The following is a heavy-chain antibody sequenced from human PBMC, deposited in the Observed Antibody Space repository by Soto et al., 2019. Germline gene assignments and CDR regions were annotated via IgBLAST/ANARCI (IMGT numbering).Heavy chain of an antibody. D-gene: IGHD6-13*01. J-gene: IGHJ6*02. V-gene: IGHV4-31*03. CDR2: VYYSGST. CDR1: GGSISSDDYY. Sequence: QVQLQESGPGLVKPSQTLSLTCTVSGGSISSDDYYWSWIRQHPGRGPEWIGYVYYSGSTYYNPSLMSRVSISVDTSKNQLSLRLSSVTAADTAVYYCATAPYSSSWYYGMDVWGQGTTVTVSS. CDR3: ATAPYSSSWYYGMDV.